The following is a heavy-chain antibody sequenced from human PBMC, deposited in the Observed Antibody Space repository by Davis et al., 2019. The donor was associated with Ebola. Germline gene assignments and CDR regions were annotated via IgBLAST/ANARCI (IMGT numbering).Heavy chain of an antibody. CDR1: GYTFTSYA. Sequence: AASVKVSCKASGYTFTSYAMHWVRQAPGQRLEWMGWINAGNGNTKYSQKFQGRVTITRDTSASTAYMELSSLRSEDTAVYYCARVGGYDNFDYWGQGTLVTVSS. CDR2: INAGNGNT. V-gene: IGHV1-3*01. D-gene: IGHD5-12*01. CDR3: ARVGGYDNFDY. J-gene: IGHJ4*02.